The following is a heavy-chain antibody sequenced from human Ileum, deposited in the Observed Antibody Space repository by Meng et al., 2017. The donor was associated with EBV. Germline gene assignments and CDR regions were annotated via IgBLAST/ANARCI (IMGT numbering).Heavy chain of an antibody. CDR2: IYHSGST. Sequence: LRPARGPVLVNPSGPLPLTCAVSGGSISSSNWWSWVRQPPRKGLEWIGEIYHSGSTNYNPSLKSRVTISVDKSKNQFSLNLSSVTAADTAVYYCARVGQWLPIDYWGQGTLVTVSS. CDR3: ARVGQWLPIDY. CDR1: GGSISSSNW. D-gene: IGHD6-19*01. J-gene: IGHJ4*02. V-gene: IGHV4-4*02.